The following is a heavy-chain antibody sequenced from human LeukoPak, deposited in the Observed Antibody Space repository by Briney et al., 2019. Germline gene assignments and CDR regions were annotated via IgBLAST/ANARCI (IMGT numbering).Heavy chain of an antibody. D-gene: IGHD3-22*01. CDR3: ARAAVYYYDSSGYPTGWFDP. CDR1: GGSISNYY. Sequence: SETLSLTCTVSGGSISNYYWSWIRQPPGKGLEWIGYISYSGSTNYNPSLRSRVTISVDTSKNQFSLKLSSVTAADTAVYYCARAAVYYYDSSGYPTGWFDPWGQGTLVTVSS. CDR2: ISYSGST. V-gene: IGHV4-59*01. J-gene: IGHJ5*02.